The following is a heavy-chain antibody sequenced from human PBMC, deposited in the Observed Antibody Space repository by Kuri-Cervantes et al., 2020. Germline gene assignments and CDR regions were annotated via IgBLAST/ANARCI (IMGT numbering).Heavy chain of an antibody. D-gene: IGHD4/OR15-4a*01. CDR2: INPNSGGT. J-gene: IGHJ6*03. Sequence: ASVKVSCKASGGTFSNYAISWVRQAPGQGLEWMGWINPNSGGTNYAQKFQGWVTMTRDTSISTAYMELSRLISDDTAVYYCARGPMVTTDYYYYMDVWGKGTTVTVSS. V-gene: IGHV1-2*04. CDR1: GGTFSNYA. CDR3: ARGPMVTTDYYYYMDV.